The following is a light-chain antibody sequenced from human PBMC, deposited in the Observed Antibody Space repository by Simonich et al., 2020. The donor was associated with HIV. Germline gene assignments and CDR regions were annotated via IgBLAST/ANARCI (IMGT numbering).Light chain of an antibody. V-gene: IGLV1-47*01. J-gene: IGLJ3*02. Sequence: QSVLTQPPSASGTPGQRVTISCSGSSSNIGSNYVYWYQQLPGTAPKLPIYRNNQRPSGFPDRFSGSKSGTSASRAISGLRSEDEADYYWAAWDDSLSGRVFGGGTKLTVL. CDR1: SSNIGSNY. CDR2: RNN. CDR3: AAWDDSLSGRV.